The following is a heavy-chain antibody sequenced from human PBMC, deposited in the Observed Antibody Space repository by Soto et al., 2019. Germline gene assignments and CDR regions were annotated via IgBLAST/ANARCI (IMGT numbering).Heavy chain of an antibody. Sequence: VQLVESGGGVVQPGRSLRLSCAASGFTFSSYGMRWVRQAPGKGLEWVAVISYDGSSKYYADSVKGRFTISRDNSKNMLNLQMNSLRAEDTAVYHCATDLGEEWFFPGWFYPWGQGTLGPFSS. CDR3: ATDLGEEWFFPGWFYP. CDR2: ISYDGSSK. V-gene: IGHV3-30*03. J-gene: IGHJ5*02. D-gene: IGHD3-3*01. CDR1: GFTFSSYG.